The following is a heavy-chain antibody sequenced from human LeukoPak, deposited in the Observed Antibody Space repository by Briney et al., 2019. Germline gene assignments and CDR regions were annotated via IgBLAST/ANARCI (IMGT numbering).Heavy chain of an antibody. Sequence: GGSLRLSCAASGFTFSTYWMSWVRQAPGKGLEWVARLKHDESEQYYVDSVKGRFSISRDYAKNSLYLQMNSLRAEDTAVYYCRLSVTSIQYWGQGTLVTVSS. CDR1: GFTFSTYW. CDR3: RLSVTSIQY. V-gene: IGHV3-7*01. D-gene: IGHD4-17*01. J-gene: IGHJ4*02. CDR2: LKHDESEQ.